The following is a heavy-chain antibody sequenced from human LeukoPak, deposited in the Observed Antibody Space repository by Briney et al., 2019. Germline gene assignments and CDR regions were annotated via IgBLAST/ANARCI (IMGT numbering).Heavy chain of an antibody. CDR1: GFTFSSYG. CDR3: ARDKGVVGTLAP. V-gene: IGHV3-7*01. J-gene: IGHJ5*02. Sequence: GGSLRLSCAASGFTFSSYGMHWVRQAPEKGLEWVANIKEDGSEKYYVDSVKGRFTISRDNAKNSLYLQMNSLRAEDTAIYYCARDKGVVGTLAPWGQGTLVTVSS. D-gene: IGHD1-26*01. CDR2: IKEDGSEK.